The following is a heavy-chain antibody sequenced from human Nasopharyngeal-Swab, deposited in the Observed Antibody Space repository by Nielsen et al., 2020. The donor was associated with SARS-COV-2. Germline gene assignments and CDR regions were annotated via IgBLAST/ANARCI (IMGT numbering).Heavy chain of an antibody. Sequence: GESLKISCAASGFTVSSNYMSWVRQAPGKGLEWVSVIYSGGSTYYADAVKGRFTISRDNSKNTLYLQMNSLRAEDTAVYYCARNVYYYDARTLDYWGQGTLVTVSS. CDR3: ARNVYYYDARTLDY. CDR1: GFTVSSNY. V-gene: IGHV3-53*01. D-gene: IGHD3-22*01. J-gene: IGHJ4*02. CDR2: IYSGGST.